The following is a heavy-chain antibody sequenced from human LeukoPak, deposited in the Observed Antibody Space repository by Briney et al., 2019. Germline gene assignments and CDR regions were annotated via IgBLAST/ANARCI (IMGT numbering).Heavy chain of an antibody. CDR2: ISGSGGST. D-gene: IGHD1-7*01. Sequence: GGSLRLSCAASGFTFSSYAMSWVRQAPGKGLEWVSAISGSGGSTYYADSVKGRFTISRDNSKNTLYLQMNSPRAEDTAVYYCATAYTITGTTLGNYWGQGTLVTVSS. J-gene: IGHJ4*02. CDR3: ATAYTITGTTLGNY. V-gene: IGHV3-23*01. CDR1: GFTFSSYA.